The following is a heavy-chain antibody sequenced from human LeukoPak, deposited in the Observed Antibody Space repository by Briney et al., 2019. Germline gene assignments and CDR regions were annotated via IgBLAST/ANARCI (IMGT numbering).Heavy chain of an antibody. V-gene: IGHV4-59*01. CDR2: IYYSGST. D-gene: IGHD4-17*01. J-gene: IGHJ5*02. CDR1: GGSISSYY. Sequence: SETLSLTCTVSGGSISSYYWSWIRQPPGKGLEWIGYIYYSGSTNYNPSLKSRVTISVDTSKNQFSLKLSPVTAADTAVYYCARESTVTSSWFDPWGQGTLVTVSS. CDR3: ARESTVTSSWFDP.